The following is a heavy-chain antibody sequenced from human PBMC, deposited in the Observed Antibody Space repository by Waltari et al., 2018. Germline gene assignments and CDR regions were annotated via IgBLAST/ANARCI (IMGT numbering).Heavy chain of an antibody. CDR3: ARYATMASADPAWYF. CDR2: IYHTGSTGRT. V-gene: IGHV4-38-2*01. D-gene: IGHD6-13*01. CDR1: GFSISSAYY. Sequence: QVQLQESGPGLVKPSETLSLTCAVSGFSISSAYYWGWIRQPPGKGLEWIGNIYHTGSTGRTFYNPSLKSRLTISVDTSKNQFSLRLTSVTAADTAVYYCARYATMASADPAWYF. J-gene: IGHJ2*01.